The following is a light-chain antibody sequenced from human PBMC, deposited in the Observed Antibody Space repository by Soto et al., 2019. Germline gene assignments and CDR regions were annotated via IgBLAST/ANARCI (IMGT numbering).Light chain of an antibody. CDR2: GAS. V-gene: IGKV3D-20*02. CDR1: QSVSNNY. J-gene: IGKJ4*01. CDR3: HQRSKWPLT. Sequence: EIVLTRSPGTLSLSPGERATLSCRASQSVSNNYLAWYQQKPGQAPRLLIYGASNRATGIPDRFSGSGSGTDFTLTISSLDPEDSAVYYCHQRSKWPLTFGGGTKVDIK.